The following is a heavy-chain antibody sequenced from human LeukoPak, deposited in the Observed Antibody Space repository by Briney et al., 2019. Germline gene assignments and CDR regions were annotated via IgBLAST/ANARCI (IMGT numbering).Heavy chain of an antibody. D-gene: IGHD5-18*01. CDR3: ARVGYSYGLDYFVY. CDR2: ISSSGSTI. Sequence: GGSLTLSCGASGFTYISYEMNWVRQAPGKGLEWVSYISSSGSTIYYSDSVKGRFTISRDNAKNSLYLQMNSLRAEDTAVYYCARVGYSYGLDYFVYWGQRNLVTVSP. V-gene: IGHV3-48*03. J-gene: IGHJ4*02. CDR1: GFTYISYE.